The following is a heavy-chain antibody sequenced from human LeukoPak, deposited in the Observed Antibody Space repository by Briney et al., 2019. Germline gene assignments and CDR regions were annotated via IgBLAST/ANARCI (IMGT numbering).Heavy chain of an antibody. V-gene: IGHV3-7*01. CDR1: GFTFSNYW. J-gene: IGHJ6*02. CDR3: ARRRVPPYYYGMDV. D-gene: IGHD1-1*01. Sequence: PGGSLRLSCAASGFTFSNYWMSWVRQAPGKGLEWVANIKPDGSEKYYVDSVKGRFTISRDNTKNSLYLQMNSLRAEDTAIYYCARRRVPPYYYGMDVWGQGTTVTVSS. CDR2: IKPDGSEK.